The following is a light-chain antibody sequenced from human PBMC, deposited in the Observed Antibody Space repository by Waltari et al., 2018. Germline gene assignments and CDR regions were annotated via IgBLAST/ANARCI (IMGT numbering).Light chain of an antibody. CDR2: RSD. CDR3: ASWDDSLNGHWV. V-gene: IGLV1-44*01. Sequence: QSVLTQPPSASGTPGQRVTISSSGSYSHTGRNVVNWYQQLPGKAPKLLIYRSDRRPSGVPVRFSGSKSGSSASLAIDGLHSEDEADYYCASWDDSLNGHWVFGGGTKVTVL. CDR1: YSHTGRNV. J-gene: IGLJ3*02.